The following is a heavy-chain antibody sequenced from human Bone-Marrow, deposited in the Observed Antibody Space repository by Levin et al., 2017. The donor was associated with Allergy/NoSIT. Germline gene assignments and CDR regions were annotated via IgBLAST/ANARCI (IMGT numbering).Heavy chain of an antibody. D-gene: IGHD5-12*01. J-gene: IGHJ3*02. V-gene: IGHV3-53*01. CDR3: AAEGGIVATMAFDI. CDR1: GFTVSSNY. Sequence: GESLKISCAASGFTVSSNYMSWVRQAPGKGLEWVSVIYSGGSTYYADSVKGRFTISRDNSKNTLYLQMNSLRAEDTAVYYCAAEGGIVATMAFDIWGQGTMVTVSS. CDR2: IYSGGST.